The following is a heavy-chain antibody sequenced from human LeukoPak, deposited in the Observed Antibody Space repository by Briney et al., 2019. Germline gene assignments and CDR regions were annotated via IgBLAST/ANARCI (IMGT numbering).Heavy chain of an antibody. D-gene: IGHD6-13*01. V-gene: IGHV3-15*07. CDR1: GFTFSNAW. J-gene: IGHJ4*02. Sequence: GGSLRLSCAASGFTFSNAWMNWVRQAPGKGLKWVGRIKSKTDGGTTDYAAPVKGRFTISRDDSKNTLYLQMNSLRAEDTAVYYCARALRFLGGSSWYGALYSFDYWGQGTLVTVSS. CDR3: ARALRFLGGSSWYGALYSFDY. CDR2: IKSKTDGGTT.